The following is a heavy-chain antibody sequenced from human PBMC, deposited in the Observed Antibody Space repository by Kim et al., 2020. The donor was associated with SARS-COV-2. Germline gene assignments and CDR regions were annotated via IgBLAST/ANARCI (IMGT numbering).Heavy chain of an antibody. CDR1: GFTFSNCW. Sequence: GGSLRLSCAASGFTFSNCWMDWIRQAPGKGREWVAHISADGSAKYYADSVRGRFTISRDNAKNSLYLQMNSPRVEDTAVYYCVACAGVPRLDQWG. CDR2: ISADGSAK. CDR3: VACAGVPRLDQ. D-gene: IGHD3-3*01. V-gene: IGHV3-7*01. J-gene: IGHJ4*01.